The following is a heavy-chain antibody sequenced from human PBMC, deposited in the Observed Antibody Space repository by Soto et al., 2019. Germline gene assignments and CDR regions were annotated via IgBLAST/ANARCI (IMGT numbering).Heavy chain of an antibody. J-gene: IGHJ4*02. CDR1: GFTFTSSA. CDR2: IVVGGGNT. D-gene: IGHD3-3*01. CDR3: AAAPDLLRFFAPPPGSFNM. V-gene: IGHV1-58*01. Sequence: SVKVSCAASGFTFTSSAVQWVRQARGQRLEWIGWIVVGGGNTNYAQKFQERVTITRDMSTSTAYMELSSLRSEDTAVYYCAAAPDLLRFFAPPPGSFNMGGQG.